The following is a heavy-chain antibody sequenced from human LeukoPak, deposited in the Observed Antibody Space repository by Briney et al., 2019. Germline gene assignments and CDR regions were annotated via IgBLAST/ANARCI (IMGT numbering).Heavy chain of an antibody. CDR1: GFTFSHYC. CDR3: ARVTCSGGSCYVGLGIDY. V-gene: IGHV3-33*01. D-gene: IGHD2-15*01. Sequence: GGSLRLSCAASGFTFSHYCMLWVRQAPGKGLEWVAIIWYDGSKEYSEDSVKGRFTITRDNSKNTLYLQMNSLRAEDTAVDYCARVTCSGGSCYVGLGIDYWGQGTLVTVSS. CDR2: IWYDGSKE. J-gene: IGHJ4*02.